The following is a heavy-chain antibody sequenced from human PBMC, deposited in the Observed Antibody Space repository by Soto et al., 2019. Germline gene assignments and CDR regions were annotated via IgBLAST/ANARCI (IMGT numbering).Heavy chain of an antibody. CDR2: INAGFGAT. CDR1: GDTFGTYA. CDR3: ATDCSGGSCYGASGMDV. V-gene: IGHV1-69*06. D-gene: IGHD2-15*01. J-gene: IGHJ6*02. Sequence: QVQLEQSGAEVKKPGSSVKVSCKASGDTFGTYAISWMRRAPGQSLEWMGQINAGFGATDLAQMFQSRVTITADKSTTSVYMEPGSLRSDDTAVYYCATDCSGGSCYGASGMDVWGQGTTVTVSS.